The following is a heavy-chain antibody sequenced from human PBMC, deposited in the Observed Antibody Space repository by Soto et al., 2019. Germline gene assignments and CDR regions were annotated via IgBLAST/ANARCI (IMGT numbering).Heavy chain of an antibody. J-gene: IGHJ6*02. V-gene: IGHV3-30*18. Sequence: QVHLVESGGGVVQPGRSLRLSCAASGFTFNIFAMHWVRQAPGKGLEWVATTSYDGTYTFYAGSVEGRFTISRDDSNDTLFLLLSGLRPEDTAVYYCTKDRQPLAFGYGLDVWGQGPTVTVAS. CDR2: TSYDGTYT. CDR3: TKDRQPLAFGYGLDV. D-gene: IGHD2-21*01. CDR1: GFTFNIFA.